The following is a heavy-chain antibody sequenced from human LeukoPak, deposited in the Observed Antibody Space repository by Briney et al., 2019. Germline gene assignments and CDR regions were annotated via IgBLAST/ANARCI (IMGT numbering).Heavy chain of an antibody. CDR2: INANNGGT. V-gene: IGHV1-2*02. Sequence: ASVKVSCKASGYTFSGHYIHWVRQAPGQGLEWMGWINANNGGTSYAQKFQGRVSLTRDTSINTAYMEVSRLRADDTVLYFCARDRVPFYSSTFKDYYLQYGLDVWGQGTTVTVSS. D-gene: IGHD6-19*01. CDR1: GYTFSGHY. CDR3: ARDRVPFYSSTFKDYYLQYGLDV. J-gene: IGHJ6*02.